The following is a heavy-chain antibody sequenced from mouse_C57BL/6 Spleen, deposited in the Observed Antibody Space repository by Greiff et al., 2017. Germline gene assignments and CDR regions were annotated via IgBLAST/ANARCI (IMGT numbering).Heavy chain of an antibody. Sequence: QVQLKQPGAELVRPGSSVKLSCKASGYTFTSYWMHWVKQRPIQGLEWIGNIDPSDSDTHYNQKFKGKATLTVDKSSSTAYMQLSSLTSEDSAVYYCATSEINYCDSWLAYWGQGTLVTVSA. CDR3: ATSEINYCDSWLAY. V-gene: IGHV1-52*01. CDR2: IDPSDSDT. CDR1: GYTFTSYW. J-gene: IGHJ3*01. D-gene: IGHD1-3*01.